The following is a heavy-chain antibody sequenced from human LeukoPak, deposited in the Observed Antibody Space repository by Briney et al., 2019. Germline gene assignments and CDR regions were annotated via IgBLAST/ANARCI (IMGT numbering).Heavy chain of an antibody. J-gene: IGHJ4*02. CDR1: GFTFSSYS. CDR2: ISGSGGST. CDR3: AKLRGYKYGADCDY. V-gene: IGHV3-23*01. D-gene: IGHD5-18*01. Sequence: PGGSLRLSCAVSGFTFSSYSMNWVRQAPGKGLEWVSLISGSGGSTNYADSVKGRFNISRDNSKNTVYLQMNSLRAEDTAVYYCAKLRGYKYGADCDYWGQGTLVTVSS.